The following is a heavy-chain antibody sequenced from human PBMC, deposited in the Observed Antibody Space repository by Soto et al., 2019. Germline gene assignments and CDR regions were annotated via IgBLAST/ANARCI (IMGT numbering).Heavy chain of an antibody. J-gene: IGHJ5*02. CDR2: VNPISGDT. CDR1: GYTFTGYY. D-gene: IGHD3-10*01. CDR3: AREEGFRITMDRGRWFDP. V-gene: IGHV1-2*02. Sequence: QIQLVQSGAEVKKPGASVKVSCRASGYTFTGYYLHWVRQAPGQGLEWMGWVNPISGDTNYAQKFQDRVIMTRDRSITTVHMELSRLRSDDTAVYYCAREEGFRITMDRGRWFDPWGKGTLVTVSS.